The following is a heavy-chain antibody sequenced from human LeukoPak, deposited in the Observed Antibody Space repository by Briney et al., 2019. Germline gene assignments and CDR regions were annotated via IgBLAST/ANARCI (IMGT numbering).Heavy chain of an antibody. V-gene: IGHV1-2*06. CDR3: ASPRDGYNTFDY. J-gene: IGHJ4*02. Sequence: ASVKVSCKASGYTFTGYYMHLVRQAPGQGLEWMGRINPNSGGTNYAQKFQGRVTMTRDTSISTAYMELSRLRSDDTAVYYCASPRDGYNTFDYWGQGTLVTVSS. D-gene: IGHD5-24*01. CDR1: GYTFTGYY. CDR2: INPNSGGT.